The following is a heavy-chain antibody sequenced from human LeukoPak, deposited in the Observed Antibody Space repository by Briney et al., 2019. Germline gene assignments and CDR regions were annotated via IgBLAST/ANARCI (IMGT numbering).Heavy chain of an antibody. CDR2: IQYDGSQK. D-gene: IGHD3-16*01. CDR1: GFRFTEYG. J-gene: IGHJ4*02. CDR3: ARDLLSLPHKYFDS. V-gene: IGHV3-30*02. Sequence: GGSLRLSCAASGFRFTEYGMHWVRQAPGKGLEWVAYIQYDGSQKYYGDSVKGRFTISRDNSKNTVYLQMNSLRDEDTAMYYCARDLLSLPHKYFDSWGQGTLVTVSS.